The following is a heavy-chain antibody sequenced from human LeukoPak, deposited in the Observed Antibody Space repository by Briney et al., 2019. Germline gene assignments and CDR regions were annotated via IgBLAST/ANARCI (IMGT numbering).Heavy chain of an antibody. J-gene: IGHJ5*02. Sequence: GSLRLSCAASGFTFSSYAMSWVRQPPGKGLEWIGEIYHSGSTNYNPSLKSRVTISVDKSKNPFSLKLSSVTAADTAVYYCARAISMLTLDPWGQGTLVTVSS. D-gene: IGHD3-3*02. V-gene: IGHV4-4*02. CDR1: GFTFSSYAM. CDR2: IYHSGST. CDR3: ARAISMLTLDP.